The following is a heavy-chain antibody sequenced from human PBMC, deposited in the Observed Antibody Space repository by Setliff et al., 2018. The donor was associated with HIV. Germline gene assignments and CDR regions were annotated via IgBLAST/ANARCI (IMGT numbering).Heavy chain of an antibody. CDR1: GYTFTSYY. CDR3: ARGWGYYGDYTPDAFDI. Sequence: ASVKVSCKASGYTFTSYYMHWVRQAPGQGLEWMGIINPSGGSTSYAQKFQGRVTITRDTSASTAYMELSSLRSEDTAVYYCARGWGYYGDYTPDAFDIWGQGTMVTVSS. J-gene: IGHJ3*02. V-gene: IGHV1-46*01. D-gene: IGHD4-17*01. CDR2: INPSGGST.